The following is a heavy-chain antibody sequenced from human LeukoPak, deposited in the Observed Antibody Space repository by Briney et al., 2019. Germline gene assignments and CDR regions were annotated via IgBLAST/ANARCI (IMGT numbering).Heavy chain of an antibody. CDR2: INPNSGGT. CDR1: GYTFTGYY. D-gene: IGHD3-22*01. CDR3: ARGYYDSSGSTLDY. V-gene: IGHV1-2*02. J-gene: IGHJ4*02. Sequence: ASVKVSCKASGYTFTGYYMHWVRQAPGQGLEWMGWINPNSGGTNYAQKFQGRVTMTRDTSINTAYMELSRLRSDDTAVYYCARGYYDSSGSTLDYWGQGTLVTVSS.